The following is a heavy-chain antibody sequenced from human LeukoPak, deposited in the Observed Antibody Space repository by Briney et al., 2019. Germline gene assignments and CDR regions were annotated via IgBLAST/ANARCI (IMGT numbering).Heavy chain of an antibody. Sequence: GGSLRLSCAASGFTFSSYSMNWVRQAPGKGLEWVSSISSSSSYIYYADSVKGRFTISRDNAKNSPYLQMNSLRAEDTAVYYCARVVGSGWEFDYWGQGTLVTVSS. CDR3: ARVVGSGWEFDY. V-gene: IGHV3-21*01. CDR1: GFTFSSYS. D-gene: IGHD6-19*01. CDR2: ISSSSSYI. J-gene: IGHJ4*02.